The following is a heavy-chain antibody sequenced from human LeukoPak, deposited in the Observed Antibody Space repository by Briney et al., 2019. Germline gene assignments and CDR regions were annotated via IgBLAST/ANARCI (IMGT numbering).Heavy chain of an antibody. CDR3: ARDYCSGPKCYFIDY. D-gene: IGHD2-15*01. CDR2: ISSSGSTI. CDR1: GFTFSDYY. V-gene: IGHV3-11*04. Sequence: PGGSLRLSCAASGFTFSDYYMSWIRQAPGKGLEWVSYISSSGSTIYYADSVKGRFTISRDNAKNSLFLQMNSLSAEDTAVYYCARDYCSGPKCYFIDYWGQGALVTVSS. J-gene: IGHJ4*02.